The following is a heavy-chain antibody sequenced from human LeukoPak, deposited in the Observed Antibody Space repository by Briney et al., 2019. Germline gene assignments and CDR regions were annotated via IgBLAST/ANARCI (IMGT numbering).Heavy chain of an antibody. CDR1: GYTFTVYY. CDR2: INPNSGGT. J-gene: IGHJ5*02. V-gene: IGHV1-2*02. Sequence: ASVTVSCKASGYTFTVYYMHWVRQAPGQGLEWMGWINPNSGGTNYAQKFQGRVTITRDTSISTAYMELSRLRSDDTAVYYCARDSSGWSRGFDPWGQGTLVTVSS. CDR3: ARDSSGWSRGFDP. D-gene: IGHD6-19*01.